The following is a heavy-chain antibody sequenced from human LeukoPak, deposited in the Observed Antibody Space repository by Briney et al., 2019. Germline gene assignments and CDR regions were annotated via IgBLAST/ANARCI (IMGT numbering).Heavy chain of an antibody. D-gene: IGHD5-12*01. CDR1: GYTFTGYY. V-gene: IGHV1-2*02. CDR3: AVAFSSLRFDP. Sequence: ASVKVSCKASGYTFTGYYMHWVRQAPGQGLEWMGWINPNSGGTNYAQKFQGRVTMTRNTSISTAYMELSSLRSEDTAVYYCAVAFSSLRFDPWGQGTLVTVSS. CDR2: INPNSGGT. J-gene: IGHJ5*02.